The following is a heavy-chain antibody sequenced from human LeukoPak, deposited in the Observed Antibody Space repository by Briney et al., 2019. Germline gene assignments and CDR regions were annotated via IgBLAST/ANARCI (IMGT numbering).Heavy chain of an antibody. CDR1: GDSVSSNSVT. V-gene: IGHV6-1*01. J-gene: IGHJ5*02. Sequence: SQTLSLTCAISGDSVSSNSVTWNWIRQSPSRGLEWLGRTYYRSTWYNDYAISVRGRITVNPDTSKNQFSLHLNSVTPEDTAVYYCARRLTQYDCFDPWGQGTLVTVSS. CDR3: ARRLTQYDCFDP. D-gene: IGHD2-2*01. CDR2: TYYRSTWYN.